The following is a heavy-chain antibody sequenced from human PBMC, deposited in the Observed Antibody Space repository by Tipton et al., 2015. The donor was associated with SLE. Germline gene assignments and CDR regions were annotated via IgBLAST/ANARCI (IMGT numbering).Heavy chain of an antibody. CDR3: ARGKPIDILTFPGAFDK. V-gene: IGHV4-61*09. Sequence: TLSLTCTVSVGPLTSGRYYWSWIRQPAGKGLEWIGHIYTTGSTNYSPSLKSRVTISFDTSETQFSLKLASVTIADTAVYYCARGKPIDILTFPGAFDKWGRGTMVIVSS. CDR1: VGPLTSGRYY. D-gene: IGHD3-9*01. J-gene: IGHJ3*02. CDR2: IYTTGST.